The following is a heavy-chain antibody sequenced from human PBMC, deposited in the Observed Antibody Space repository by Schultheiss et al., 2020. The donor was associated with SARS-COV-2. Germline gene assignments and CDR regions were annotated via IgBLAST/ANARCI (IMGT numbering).Heavy chain of an antibody. J-gene: IGHJ6*02. D-gene: IGHD5-18*01. V-gene: IGHV4-39*07. CDR1: GGSISSSSSY. CDR2: IYYSGST. CDR3: ARDRGYSYGYEYYYYGMDV. Sequence: SQTLSLTCTVSGGSISSSSSYWGWIRQPPGKGLEWIGSIYYSGSTNYNPSLKSRVTISVDTSKNQFSLKLSSVTAADTAVYYCARDRGYSYGYEYYYYGMDVWGQGTTVTVSS.